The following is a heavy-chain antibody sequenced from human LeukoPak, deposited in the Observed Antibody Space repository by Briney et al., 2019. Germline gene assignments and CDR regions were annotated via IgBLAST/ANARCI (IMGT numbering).Heavy chain of an antibody. D-gene: IGHD2-21*01. CDR2: INHSGST. CDR3: ARGLLHGED. J-gene: IGHJ4*02. V-gene: IGHV4-34*01. CDR1: GGSFSGYY. Sequence: SETLTLTCAVYGGSFSGYYWSWIRQPPGKGLEWIGEINHSGSTNYNPSLKSRVTISVDTSKNQFSLKLSSVTAADTAVYYCARGLLHGEDWGQGTLVTVSS.